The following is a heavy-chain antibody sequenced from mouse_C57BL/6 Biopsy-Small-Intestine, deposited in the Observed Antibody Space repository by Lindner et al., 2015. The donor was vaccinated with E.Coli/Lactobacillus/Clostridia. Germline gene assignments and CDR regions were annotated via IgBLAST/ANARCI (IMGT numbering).Heavy chain of an antibody. J-gene: IGHJ4*01. V-gene: IGHV1-9*01. Sequence: VQLQESGAELMKPGASVKLSCKATGYTFTGYWIEWVKQRPGHGLEWIGQILPGSDTTNYNEKFKGKATFTADTSSNTAYIQLSSLTTEGSAIYYCARRFYAMDNWGQGTSVSVSS. CDR3: ARRFYAMDN. CDR2: ILPGSDTT. CDR1: GYTFTGYW.